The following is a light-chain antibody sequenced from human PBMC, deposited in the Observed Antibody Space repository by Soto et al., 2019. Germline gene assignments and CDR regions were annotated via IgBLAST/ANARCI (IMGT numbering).Light chain of an antibody. CDR3: QQSYSTPPT. CDR2: AAS. J-gene: IGKJ1*01. Sequence: DIQMTQSPSSLAASVGDRVTITCRASQSISSYLNWYQQKPGKAPKXLIYAASSLQSGVPSRFSGSGSGTDFTITISSLQPEDCATYYGQQSYSTPPTFGQGTKVDIK. CDR1: QSISSY. V-gene: IGKV1-39*01.